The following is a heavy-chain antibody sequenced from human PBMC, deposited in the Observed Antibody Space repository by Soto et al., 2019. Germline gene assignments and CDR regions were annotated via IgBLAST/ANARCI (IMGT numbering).Heavy chain of an antibody. CDR1: GGSFTSNNW. CDR3: ASRDPGTSVDY. V-gene: IGHV4-4*03. Sequence: LRRTLSLTCAVSGGSFTSNNWWTWVRQPPGQGLEWIGEIYRTGSTNYNPSLKSRATISLDKSEDQFSLKVTSLTAADTAVYYCASRDPGTSVDYWGQGTLVTVSS. CDR2: IYRTGST. J-gene: IGHJ4*02. D-gene: IGHD1-7*01.